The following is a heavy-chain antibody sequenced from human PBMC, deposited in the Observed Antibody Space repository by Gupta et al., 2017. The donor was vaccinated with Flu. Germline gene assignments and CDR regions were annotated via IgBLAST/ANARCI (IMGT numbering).Heavy chain of an antibody. CDR3: TTDLGYSSGWYADY. J-gene: IGHJ4*02. D-gene: IGHD6-19*01. Sequence: EVQLVESGGGLVKPGGSLRLSCAASGFTFSNAWMSWVRQAPGKGLEWVGRIKSKTDGGTTDYAAPVKGRFTISRDDSKNTLYLQMNSLKTEDTAVYYCTTDLGYSSGWYADYWGQGTLVTVSS. CDR1: GFTFSNAW. CDR2: IKSKTDGGTT. V-gene: IGHV3-15*01.